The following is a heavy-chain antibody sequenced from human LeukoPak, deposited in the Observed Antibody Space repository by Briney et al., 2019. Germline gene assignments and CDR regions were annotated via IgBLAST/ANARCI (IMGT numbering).Heavy chain of an antibody. Sequence: SETLSLTCAVYGGSFSGYYWSWIRQPPGKGLEWIGEINHSGSTNYNPSLKSRVTISVDTSKNQFSLKLSSVTAADTAVYYCARESGYYDSSGYYSDAFDIWGQGTMVTVSS. V-gene: IGHV4-34*01. J-gene: IGHJ3*02. CDR1: GGSFSGYY. D-gene: IGHD3-22*01. CDR3: ARESGYYDSSGYYSDAFDI. CDR2: INHSGST.